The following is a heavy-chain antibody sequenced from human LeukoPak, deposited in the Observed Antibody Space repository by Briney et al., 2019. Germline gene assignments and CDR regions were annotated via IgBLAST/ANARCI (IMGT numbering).Heavy chain of an antibody. V-gene: IGHV3-23*01. CDR2: ITTSDGNT. CDR1: GFTFSSYT. D-gene: IGHD2-2*01. J-gene: IGHJ4*02. Sequence: PGGSLRLSCAASGFTFSSYTMSWVRQAPGKGLEWVSTITTSDGNTYYADSVKGRFTISRDNSKNTLYLQMNSLRAEDTAVYYCAKDPLPLYCSSTSCSHFDYWGQGTLVTVSS. CDR3: AKDPLPLYCSSTSCSHFDY.